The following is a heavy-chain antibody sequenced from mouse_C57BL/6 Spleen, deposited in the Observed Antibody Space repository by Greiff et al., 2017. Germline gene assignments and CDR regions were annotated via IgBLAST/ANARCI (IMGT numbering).Heavy chain of an antibody. Sequence: QVQLQQSGAELVKPGASVKLSCKASGYTFTSYWMQWVKQRPGQGLEWIGEIDPSDSYTNYNQKFKGKATLTVDTSSSTAYMQLSSLTSEDSAVYYGARGGGDYWGQGTTLTVSS. CDR1: GYTFTSYW. J-gene: IGHJ2*01. CDR3: ARGGGDY. V-gene: IGHV1-50*01. CDR2: IDPSDSYT.